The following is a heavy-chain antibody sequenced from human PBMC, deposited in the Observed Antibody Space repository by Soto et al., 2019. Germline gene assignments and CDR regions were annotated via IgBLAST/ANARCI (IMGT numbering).Heavy chain of an antibody. V-gene: IGHV3-23*01. CDR1: GFTFSSYA. D-gene: IGHD3-3*01. CDR3: AKGSDYDFWSGHDPTFDY. Sequence: GGSLRLSCAASGFTFSSYAMSWVRQAPGKGLEWVSAISGSGGSTYYADSVKGRFTISRDNSKNTLYLQMNSLRAEDTAVYYCAKGSDYDFWSGHDPTFDYWGQGTLVTVSS. CDR2: ISGSGGST. J-gene: IGHJ4*02.